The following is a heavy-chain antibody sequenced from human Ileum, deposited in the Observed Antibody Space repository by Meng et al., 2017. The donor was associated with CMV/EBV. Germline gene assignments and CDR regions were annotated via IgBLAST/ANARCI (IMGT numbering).Heavy chain of an antibody. CDR2: INPSGGST. J-gene: IGHJ4*02. CDR3: AREMASTYFFDY. D-gene: IGHD5-24*01. V-gene: IGHV1-46*01. Sequence: CKSSGYTFTSYYIHWVRQAPGQGREWMGIINPSGGSTTYAQRFQGRVTMTRDTSTSTVYMDLSSLTSEDTALYYCAREMASTYFFDYWGQGTLVTVSS. CDR1: GYTFTSYY.